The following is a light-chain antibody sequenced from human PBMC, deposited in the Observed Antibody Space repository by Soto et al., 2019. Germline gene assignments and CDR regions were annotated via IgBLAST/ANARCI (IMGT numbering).Light chain of an antibody. CDR1: SSNIGAGSD. CDR2: GNT. J-gene: IGLJ1*01. Sequence: SVLTQPPSVSGAPGQKVTISCTGSSSNIGAGSDVHWYQQLPGTAPKLLVYGNTNRPSGVPDRFAGSKSGTSASLAITGLQAEDEADYYSQTYERSLRLAYVSGTGTKVTV. CDR3: QTYERSLRLAYV. V-gene: IGLV1-40*01.